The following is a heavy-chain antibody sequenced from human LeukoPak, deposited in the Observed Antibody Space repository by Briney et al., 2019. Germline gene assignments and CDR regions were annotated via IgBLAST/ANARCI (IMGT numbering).Heavy chain of an antibody. Sequence: ASVKVSCKASGYTFTAYYIHWVRQAPGQGLEWVGWINPDSGGTNYAQRFQGRVTMIRDTSISTAYMELNSLTSDDTAVFYCARGRSRFLNWLLFDQWGQGTLVTVSS. CDR3: ARGRSRFLNWLLFDQ. CDR2: INPDSGGT. CDR1: GYTFTAYY. J-gene: IGHJ4*02. D-gene: IGHD3/OR15-3a*01. V-gene: IGHV1-2*02.